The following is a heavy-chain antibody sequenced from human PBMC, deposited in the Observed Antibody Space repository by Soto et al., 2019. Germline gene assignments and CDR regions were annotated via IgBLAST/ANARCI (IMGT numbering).Heavy chain of an antibody. CDR2: ISGSGGST. CDR1: GFTFSSYA. Sequence: PGGSLRLSCAASGFTFSSYAMSWVRQAPGKGLEWVSAISGSGGSTYYADSVKGRFTISRDNSKNTLYLQMNSLRAEGTAVYYCAKDRRPYSSSSPFDYWGQGTLVTVSS. J-gene: IGHJ4*02. CDR3: AKDRRPYSSSSPFDY. D-gene: IGHD6-6*01. V-gene: IGHV3-23*01.